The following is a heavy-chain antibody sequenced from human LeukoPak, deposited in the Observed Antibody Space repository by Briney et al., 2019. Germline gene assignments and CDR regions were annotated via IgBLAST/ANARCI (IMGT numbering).Heavy chain of an antibody. CDR1: GGTFSSYA. CDR2: IIPIFGTA. D-gene: IGHD3-3*01. CDR3: ARNLYYDFWSGYHNYFDY. V-gene: IGHV1-69*06. J-gene: IGHJ4*02. Sequence: GASVKVSCKASGGTFSSYAISWVRQAPGQGLEWMGEIIPIFGTANYAQKFQGRVTITADKSTSTAYMELSSLRSEDTAVYYCARNLYYDFWSGYHNYFDYWGQGTLVTVSS.